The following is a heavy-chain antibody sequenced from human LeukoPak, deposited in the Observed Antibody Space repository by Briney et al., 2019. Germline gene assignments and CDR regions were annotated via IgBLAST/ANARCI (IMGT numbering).Heavy chain of an antibody. CDR2: INPNSGNT. J-gene: IGHJ4*02. CDR1: GYTFTSYG. CDR3: ARDESYQLLFH. Sequence: ASVKVSCKASGYTFTSYGISWVRQAPGQGLEWMGWINPNSGNTNYAQKLQGRVTMTTDTSTSTAYMELRSLRSDDTAVYYCARDESYQLLFHWGQGTLVTVSS. D-gene: IGHD2-2*01. V-gene: IGHV1-18*01.